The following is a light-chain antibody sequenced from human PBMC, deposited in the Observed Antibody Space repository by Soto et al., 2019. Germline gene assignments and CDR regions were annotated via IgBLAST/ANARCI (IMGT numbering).Light chain of an antibody. J-gene: IGKJ3*01. V-gene: IGKV3-20*01. Sequence: EIVLTQSPGTLSLSPGERATLSCRASQSVSSIYLAWYQQNPGQAPRLLIYGASSRATGIPDRFSGSGSGTDFTLTIRRLEPEDFAVYYCPQYGSSPLSFGPGTKVDIK. CDR2: GAS. CDR3: PQYGSSPLS. CDR1: QSVSSIY.